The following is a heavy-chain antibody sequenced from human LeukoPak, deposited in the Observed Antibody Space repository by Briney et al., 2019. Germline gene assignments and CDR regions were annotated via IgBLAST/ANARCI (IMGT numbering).Heavy chain of an antibody. D-gene: IGHD3-22*01. V-gene: IGHV1-69*05. CDR3: ARARRRYYYDSSGYYYFDY. CDR2: IIPIFGTA. J-gene: IGHJ4*02. Sequence: ASVKVSFKASGGTFSSYAISWVRQAPGQGLEWMGGIIPIFGTANYAQKFQGRVTITTDESTSTAYMELSSLRSEDTAVYYCARARRRYYYDSSGYYYFDYWGQGTLVTVSS. CDR1: GGTFSSYA.